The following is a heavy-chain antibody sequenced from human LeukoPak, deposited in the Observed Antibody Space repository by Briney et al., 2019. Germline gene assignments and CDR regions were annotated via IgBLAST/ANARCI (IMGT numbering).Heavy chain of an antibody. CDR3: ARRDYGRGDAFDI. Sequence: SETLSLTCTVSGGSISSSSYYWGWLRQPPGKGLEWIGSIYYSGSTYYNPSLKSRVTISLDTSKNQFSLKLTSVTAADTAVYYCARRDYGRGDAFDIWGQGTMVTVSS. CDR1: GGSISSSSYY. V-gene: IGHV4-39*01. J-gene: IGHJ3*02. CDR2: IYYSGST. D-gene: IGHD4-17*01.